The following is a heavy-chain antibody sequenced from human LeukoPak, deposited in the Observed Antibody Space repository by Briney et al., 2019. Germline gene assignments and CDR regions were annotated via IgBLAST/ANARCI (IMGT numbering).Heavy chain of an antibody. V-gene: IGHV3-11*01. CDR2: ISSSGDTI. Sequence: GGSLRLTCAAYGLTFSDFYMSWIRQAPGKGLEWVSHISSSGDTIYYADSVRGRFTISRDNAKNSLYLQMNSLRAEDTAVYYCARARQGFDYWGQGTLVTVSS. J-gene: IGHJ4*02. CDR1: GLTFSDFY. CDR3: ARARQGFDY.